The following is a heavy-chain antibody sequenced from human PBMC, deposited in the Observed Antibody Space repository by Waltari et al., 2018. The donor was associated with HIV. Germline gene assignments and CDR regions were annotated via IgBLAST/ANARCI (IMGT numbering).Heavy chain of an antibody. J-gene: IGHJ5*02. D-gene: IGHD6-6*01. CDR1: GYSIPSHS. CDR2: INTDTGNP. CDR3: ARTLVTSRLVRFDP. V-gene: IGHV7-4-1*02. Sequence: QVQLVQSGSELKKPGASVKVSCKASGYSIPSHSIHWVRQAPGQGLEWMGWINTDTGNPTYAPGFTGRFVFSLDSSVSTAYLQISSLKVDDTAVYYCARTLVTSRLVRFDPWGQGTLVTVSS.